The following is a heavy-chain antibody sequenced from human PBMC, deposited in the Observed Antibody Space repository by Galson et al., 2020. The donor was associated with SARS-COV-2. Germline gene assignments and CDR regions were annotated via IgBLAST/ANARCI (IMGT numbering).Heavy chain of an antibody. V-gene: IGHV4-31*03. J-gene: IGHJ3*02. Sequence: SQTLSLTCTVSGGPISTGDYYWSWIRQHPGKGLEWIGYIYSSWSTHYNPSHKSRDTISEDTSKNQFSLKLRSETAAATAVYYCARETGTYAFDIWGQGTMVTVSS. CDR1: GGPISTGDYY. CDR3: ARETGTYAFDI. CDR2: IYSSWST. D-gene: IGHD1-1*01.